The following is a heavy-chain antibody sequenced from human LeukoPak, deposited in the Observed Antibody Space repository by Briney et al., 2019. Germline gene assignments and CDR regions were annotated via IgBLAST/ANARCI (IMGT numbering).Heavy chain of an antibody. CDR2: ISWNSGSI. CDR3: AKDIGRRCERGQNKNCAFHH. V-gene: IGHV3-9*01. Sequence: GGSLRLSCVASGFTFDDYAMHWVRQAPGKGLEWVSGISWNSGSIGYEDSVKGRFTISRDNAKNSLYLQMNSLRTEDTALYYCAKDIGRRCERGQNKNCAFHHWGQGTLVTVSS. CDR1: GFTFDDYA. J-gene: IGHJ4*02. D-gene: IGHD1-1*01.